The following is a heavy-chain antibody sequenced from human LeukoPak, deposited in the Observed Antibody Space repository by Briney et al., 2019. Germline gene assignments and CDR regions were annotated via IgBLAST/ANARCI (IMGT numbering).Heavy chain of an antibody. CDR1: GFTFSSYG. D-gene: IGHD2/OR15-2a*01. CDR3: AKDQDYYYFDY. CDR2: ISGSGHRT. Sequence: GGSLRLSCAASGFTFSSYGVSWVRQAPGKGLEWVSGISGSGHRTYYADSVKGRFTISRDNSKNTLYLQMNSLRAEDTAVYYCAKDQDYYYFDYWGQGTLVTVSS. J-gene: IGHJ4*02. V-gene: IGHV3-23*01.